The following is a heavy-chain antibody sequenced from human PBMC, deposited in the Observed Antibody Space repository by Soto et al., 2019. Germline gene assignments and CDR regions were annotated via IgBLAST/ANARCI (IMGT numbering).Heavy chain of an antibody. Sequence: GGSLRLACAASGFTFTRYSMNWVRQAPGKGLEWVSSISSTTNYIYYGDSMKGRFTISRDNAKNSLYLEMNSLRAEDTAVYYCARESEDLTSNFDYWGQGTLVTVSS. CDR3: ARESEDLTSNFDY. V-gene: IGHV3-21*06. CDR1: GFTFTRYS. J-gene: IGHJ4*02. CDR2: ISSTTNYI.